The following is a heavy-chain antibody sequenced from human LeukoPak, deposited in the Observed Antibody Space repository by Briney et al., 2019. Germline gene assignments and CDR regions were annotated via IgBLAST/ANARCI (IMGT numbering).Heavy chain of an antibody. J-gene: IGHJ4*02. CDR3: ARDPTNTSGRIVYLDH. Sequence: GASVKVSCKASGFTFIKFGITWVRQAPGQGLEWVGWISTYNGNTNYAQEFQGRVTMTTDSSTTTAYMELRSLRSDDTAVYYCARDPTNTSGRIVYLDHWGQGTLVTVSS. V-gene: IGHV1-18*01. CDR2: ISTYNGNT. D-gene: IGHD6-19*01. CDR1: GFTFIKFG.